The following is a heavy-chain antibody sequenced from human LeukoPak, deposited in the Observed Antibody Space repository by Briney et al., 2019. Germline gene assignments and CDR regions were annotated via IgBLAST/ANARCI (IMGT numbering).Heavy chain of an antibody. V-gene: IGHV1-69*04. Sequence: ASVKVSCKASGGTFSSYAISWVRQAPGQGLEWMGRIIPILGIANYAQKVQGRVTITADKSTSTAYMELSSLRSEDTAVYYCARDPGARDYFDYWGQGTLVTVSS. J-gene: IGHJ4*02. CDR1: GGTFSSYA. CDR2: IIPILGIA. D-gene: IGHD7-27*01. CDR3: ARDPGARDYFDY.